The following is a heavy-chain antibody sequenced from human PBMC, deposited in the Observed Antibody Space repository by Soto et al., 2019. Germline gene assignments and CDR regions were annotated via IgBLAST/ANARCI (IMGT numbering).Heavy chain of an antibody. D-gene: IGHD2-8*01. CDR1: GFTFRDYS. CDR2: ITSKSTYI. J-gene: IGHJ5*01. CDR3: ARSGVAALDS. Sequence: EVQLVESGGGLVKPGGSLRLSCAASGFTFRDYSLNWVRQAPGKGLEWVSSITSKSTYIYYADSVKGRFTISRDNAKSSLYLQMASLRADDTAVYFCARSGVAALDSWGQGTLVTVSS. V-gene: IGHV3-21*06.